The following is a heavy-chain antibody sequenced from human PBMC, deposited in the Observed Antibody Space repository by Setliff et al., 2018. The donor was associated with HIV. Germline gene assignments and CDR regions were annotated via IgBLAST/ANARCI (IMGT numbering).Heavy chain of an antibody. CDR3: AREATYYYDGSGYYIGIDY. Sequence: PSETLSLTCTVSGGSISNSRYYWSWIRQPPGKGLEWIGYIYYSGSTNYNPSLKSRITISVDTSKNQFSLKLSSVTAADTAVYYCAREATYYYDGSGYYIGIDYWGRGTLVTVSS. J-gene: IGHJ4*02. CDR2: IYYSGST. D-gene: IGHD3-22*01. CDR1: GGSISNSRYY. V-gene: IGHV4-61*01.